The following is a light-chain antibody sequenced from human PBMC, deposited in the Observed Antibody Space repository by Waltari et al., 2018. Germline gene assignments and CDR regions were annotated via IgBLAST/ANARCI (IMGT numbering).Light chain of an antibody. Sequence: QLVLTQSPSASASLGASVKLTCTLTSGHSTYAISWHHQQPEKGPRYLMKLNTDGSHNEGDGIPDRFSGSSSGAERYLTISSLQSEDEADYYCQTWDNDSYVIFGGGTKLTVL. CDR2: LNTDGSH. V-gene: IGLV4-69*01. CDR1: SGHSTYA. J-gene: IGLJ2*01. CDR3: QTWDNDSYVI.